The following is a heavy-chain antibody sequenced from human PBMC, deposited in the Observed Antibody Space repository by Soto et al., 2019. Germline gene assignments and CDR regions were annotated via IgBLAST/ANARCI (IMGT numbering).Heavy chain of an antibody. Sequence: QVQLVESGGGVVQPGRSLRLSCAASGFTFSSYAMHWVRQAPGKGLEWVAVISYDGSNKYYADSVKGRFTISRDNSKNTLYLQMNSLRAEDTAVYYCARVQGWGSGAGNFDYWGQGTLVTVSS. CDR2: ISYDGSNK. V-gene: IGHV3-30-3*01. CDR3: ARVQGWGSGAGNFDY. J-gene: IGHJ4*02. CDR1: GFTFSSYA. D-gene: IGHD2-15*01.